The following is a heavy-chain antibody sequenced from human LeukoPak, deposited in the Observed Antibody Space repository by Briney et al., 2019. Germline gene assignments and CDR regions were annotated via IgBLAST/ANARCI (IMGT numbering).Heavy chain of an antibody. D-gene: IGHD6-13*01. Sequence: GGSVRLSCAASGFTVSSNYMSWVRQAPGKGPEWVSVIYSDGSTYYADSVKGRFTISRDTSKNTLYLQMNSLRTEDTAVYYCARDLAAGGTYPHYWGQGTLVSVS. CDR2: IYSDGST. J-gene: IGHJ4*02. V-gene: IGHV3-53*01. CDR3: ARDLAAGGTYPHY. CDR1: GFTVSSNY.